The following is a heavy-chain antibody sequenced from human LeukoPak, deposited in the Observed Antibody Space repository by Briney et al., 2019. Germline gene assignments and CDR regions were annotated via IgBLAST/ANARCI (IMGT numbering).Heavy chain of an antibody. D-gene: IGHD2-21*01. J-gene: IGHJ5*02. CDR3: ARADRLDGGPYLIGP. V-gene: IGHV1-2*02. Sequence: ASVKVSCKTSGYSFTDYYMHWVHQAPGQGLEWMGWINPNSGGTSSAQKFQGRVTMTRDTSITTVYMEVSWLTSDDTAIYYCARADRLDGGPYLIGPWGQGTLVTVSS. CDR1: GYSFTDYY. CDR2: INPNSGGT.